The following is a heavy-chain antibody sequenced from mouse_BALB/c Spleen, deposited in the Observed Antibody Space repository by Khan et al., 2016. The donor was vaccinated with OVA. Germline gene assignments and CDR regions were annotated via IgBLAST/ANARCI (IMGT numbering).Heavy chain of an antibody. CDR1: GFSFSSYS. Sequence: EVMLVESGGDLVKPGGSLKLSCAASGFSFSSYSMSWVRQTPDKRLEWVATISSCGDYTYYPDIVKGRFTISRDNATNTLYLQMSSLKSEDTAMYYCARHLTGSFAYWGQGILVTVSA. V-gene: IGHV5-6*01. J-gene: IGHJ3*01. CDR2: ISSCGDYT. D-gene: IGHD4-1*01. CDR3: ARHLTGSFAY.